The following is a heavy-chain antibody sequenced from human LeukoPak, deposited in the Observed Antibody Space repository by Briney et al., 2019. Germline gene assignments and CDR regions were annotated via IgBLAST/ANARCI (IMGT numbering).Heavy chain of an antibody. D-gene: IGHD3-10*01. J-gene: IGHJ4*02. CDR1: GGSISSYY. CDR2: IYYSGST. V-gene: IGHV4-59*01. CDR3: ASALRPPQDYFDY. Sequence: SETLSLTCTVSGGSISSYYWSWIRQPPGKGLEWIRYIYYSGSTNYNPSLKSRVTISVDTSKNQFSLKLSSVTAADTAVYYCASALRPPQDYFDYWGQGTLVTVSS.